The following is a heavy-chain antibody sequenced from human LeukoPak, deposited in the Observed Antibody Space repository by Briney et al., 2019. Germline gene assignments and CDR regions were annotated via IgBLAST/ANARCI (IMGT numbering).Heavy chain of an antibody. CDR3: ARQDLAFDI. Sequence: GESLKISRKGSGYSFTKYWIAWVRQMPGKGLEWMGIIYPGDSDTRYSPSFQGQVTISADKSISIVYLQWSSLKASDTAMYYCARQDLAFDIWGQGTMVTVSS. CDR2: IYPGDSDT. CDR1: GYSFTKYW. J-gene: IGHJ3*02. V-gene: IGHV5-51*01.